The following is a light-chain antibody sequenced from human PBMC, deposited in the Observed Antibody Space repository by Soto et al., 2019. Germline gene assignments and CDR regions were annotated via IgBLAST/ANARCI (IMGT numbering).Light chain of an antibody. V-gene: IGKV4-1*01. CDR3: QQRSNWLT. CDR1: QSVFYISSKKNY. Sequence: DIVMTQSPDSLAVSLGERATINCKSSQSVFYISSKKNYIAWYQQKPGQPPKLLFYWASTRESGVPDRFSGSGSGTHFSLTISSLEPEDFAVYYCQQRSNWLTFGGGTKVDIK. CDR2: WAS. J-gene: IGKJ4*01.